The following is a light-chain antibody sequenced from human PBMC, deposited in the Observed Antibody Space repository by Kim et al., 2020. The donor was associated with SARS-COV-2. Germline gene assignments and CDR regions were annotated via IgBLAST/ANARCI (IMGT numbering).Light chain of an antibody. CDR2: GSY. V-gene: IGKV3-20*01. CDR3: HQYGDSPWT. CDR1: QRIRGNQ. J-gene: IGKJ1*01. Sequence: EIVLTQSPGTLSLSPGERATLSCRASQRIRGNQLSWYQQKPGQAPRLLIFGSYNRAFGIPDRFSAGGSGTDFTLTISRLEPEDFVVYYCHQYGDSPWTFGQGTKVDIK.